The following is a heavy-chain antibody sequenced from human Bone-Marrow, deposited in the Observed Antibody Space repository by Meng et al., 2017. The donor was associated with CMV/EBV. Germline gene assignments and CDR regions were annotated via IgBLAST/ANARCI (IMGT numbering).Heavy chain of an antibody. D-gene: IGHD3-3*01. CDR1: GFTFGSYA. J-gene: IGHJ4*02. V-gene: IGHV3-23*01. CDR3: AKDGGVRFLEWFFDY. Sequence: GGSLRLSCAASGFTFGSYAMSWVGQAPGKGLEWVPAISGSGGRTYYADSVKGRFTISRDNSKNTRYLQMNSLRAEDTAVYYCAKDGGVRFLEWFFDYWGQGTLVTVSS. CDR2: ISGSGGRT.